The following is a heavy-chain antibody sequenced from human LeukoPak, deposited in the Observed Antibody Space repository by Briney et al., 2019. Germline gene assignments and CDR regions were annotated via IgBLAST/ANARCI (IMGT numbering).Heavy chain of an antibody. D-gene: IGHD3-10*01. Sequence: SETLSLTCAVYGGSFSGYYWSWLRQPPGKGLEWIGGINHSGSTNYNPSLKSRVTISVDTSKNQFSLKLSSVTAADTAVYYCARVPRMVRGVIRGLYYFDYWGQGTLVTVSS. CDR1: GGSFSGYY. CDR3: ARVPRMVRGVIRGLYYFDY. J-gene: IGHJ4*02. V-gene: IGHV4-34*01. CDR2: INHSGST.